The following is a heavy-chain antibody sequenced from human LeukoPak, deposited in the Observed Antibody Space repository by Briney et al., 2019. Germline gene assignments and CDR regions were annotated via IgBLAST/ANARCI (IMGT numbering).Heavy chain of an antibody. D-gene: IGHD5-18*01. J-gene: IGHJ4*02. CDR1: GYTFITYG. CDR2: INTYSGDT. V-gene: IGHV1-18*01. CDR3: ARDKSPRYTYGLDY. Sequence: ASVKVSCTASGYTFITYGISWVRQPPGQGLEWIGWINTYSGDTNYAQNLQGRVTMTTDTSTNTAYMELRSLRSDDTAVYYCARDKSPRYTYGLDYWGQGTLVTASP.